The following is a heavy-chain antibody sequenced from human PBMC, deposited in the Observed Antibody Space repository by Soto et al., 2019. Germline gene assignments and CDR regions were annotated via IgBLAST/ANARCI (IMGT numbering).Heavy chain of an antibody. CDR1: GCTFSRYG. D-gene: IGHD3-10*01. Sequence: QVQLVESGGGVVQPGRTLRLSCAASGCTFSRYGMHWFLQAQGKGLEWVAVIWYDGSNKYYADSVTGRFTISRDNSKNTLYLQMNSLRAEDTAVYYCARDHSGIWFGARGGQGTLVTVSS. CDR3: ARDHSGIWFGAR. J-gene: IGHJ4*02. V-gene: IGHV3-33*01. CDR2: IWYDGSNK.